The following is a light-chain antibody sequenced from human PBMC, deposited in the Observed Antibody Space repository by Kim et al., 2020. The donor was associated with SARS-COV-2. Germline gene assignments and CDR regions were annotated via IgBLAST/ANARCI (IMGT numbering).Light chain of an antibody. CDR1: QSLVYSDGNIY. CDR3: MQGTHWPFT. J-gene: IGKJ3*01. V-gene: IGKV2-30*01. Sequence: PASISCRSSQSLVYSDGNIYLNWFHQRPGQSPRHLICKVSNRDSGVPDRFSGSGSGTDFTLQISRVEAEDVGVYYCMQGTHWPFTFGPGTKVDIK. CDR2: KVS.